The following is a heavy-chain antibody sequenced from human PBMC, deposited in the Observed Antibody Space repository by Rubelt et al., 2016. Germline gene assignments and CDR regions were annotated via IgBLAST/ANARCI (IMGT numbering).Heavy chain of an antibody. CDR3: ARLWSLTSGKYYRVLDY. Sequence: QLRLQESGPGVVKPAETLSLRSPVHHDRILTHSYYWAWIRQHPGKGLEWIGSIYNSDRTRYNTSLKDRDTILVDTSNRQLSLRLTSVTASDTAVYYCARLWSLTSGKYYRVLDYWGQGTLVTVSS. V-gene: IGHV4-39*01. D-gene: IGHD3-10*01. CDR1: HDRILTHSYY. CDR2: IYNSDRT. J-gene: IGHJ4*02.